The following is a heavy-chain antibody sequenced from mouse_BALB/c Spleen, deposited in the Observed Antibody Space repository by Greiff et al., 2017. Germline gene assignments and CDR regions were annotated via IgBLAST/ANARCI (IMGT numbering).Heavy chain of an antibody. CDR2: ISSGGSYT. V-gene: IGHV5-6*01. J-gene: IGHJ4*01. Sequence: EVKVVESGGDLVKPGGSLKLSCAASGFTFSSYGMSWVRQTPDKRLEWVATISSGGSYTYYPDSVKGRFTISRDNAKNTLYLQMSSLKSEDTAMYYCARLGLLDAMDYWGQGTSVTVSS. CDR1: GFTFSSYG. D-gene: IGHD2-1*01. CDR3: ARLGLLDAMDY.